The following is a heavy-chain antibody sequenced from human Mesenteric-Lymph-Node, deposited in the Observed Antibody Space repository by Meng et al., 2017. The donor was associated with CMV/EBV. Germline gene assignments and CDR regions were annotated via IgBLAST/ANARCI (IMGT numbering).Heavy chain of an antibody. CDR3: ARGLVYINWFDP. V-gene: IGHV1-69*08. D-gene: IGHD5/OR15-5a*01. CDR1: GGTFSSHT. J-gene: IGHJ5*02. CDR2: IIPILGSA. Sequence: SVKVSCKASGGTFSSHTISWIRQAPGQGLEWMGRIIPILGSADYAQRFQGRLTITADQSTSTAYMELSSLRSEDTAVYYCARGLVYINWFDPWGQGTLVTVSS.